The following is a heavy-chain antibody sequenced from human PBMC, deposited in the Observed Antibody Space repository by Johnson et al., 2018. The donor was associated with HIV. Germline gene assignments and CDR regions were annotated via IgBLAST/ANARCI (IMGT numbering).Heavy chain of an antibody. Sequence: VQLVESGGGLVKPGGSLRLSCAASGFTVSSNYMSWVRQAPGKGLEWVSVIYSGGSTYYADSVKGRFTISSDNSKNTLYLQMNSLRAEDTAVYYCASTIFGVAWHAFDIWGQGTMVIVSS. CDR2: IYSGGST. CDR1: GFTVSSNY. CDR3: ASTIFGVAWHAFDI. J-gene: IGHJ3*02. V-gene: IGHV3-66*02. D-gene: IGHD3-3*01.